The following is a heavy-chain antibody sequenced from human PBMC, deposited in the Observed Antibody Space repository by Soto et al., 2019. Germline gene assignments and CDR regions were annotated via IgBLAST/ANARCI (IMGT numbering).Heavy chain of an antibody. J-gene: IGHJ3*01. CDR2: IKQDESEK. V-gene: IGHV3-7*01. CDR1: EFTFSLYW. D-gene: IGHD3-3*02. Sequence: PGGSLRLSCAASEFTFSLYWMAWVRQAPWKGLEWLANIKQDESEKYYADSVKGRFTISRDNAKNSLFLQMNSLRVEDTAVYYCATWHFPLIGFDVWGLGTMVTVSS. CDR3: ATWHFPLIGFDV.